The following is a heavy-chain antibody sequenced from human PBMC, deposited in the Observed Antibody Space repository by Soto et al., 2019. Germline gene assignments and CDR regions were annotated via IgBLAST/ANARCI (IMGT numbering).Heavy chain of an antibody. CDR3: ARDSFSGTYEAPGY. D-gene: IGHD1-26*01. Sequence: PGGSLRLSCAASGFTFSSYGMHWVRQAPGKGLEWVAVIWYDGSNKYYADSVKGRFTISRDNSKNTLYLQMNSLRADDTAVYYCARDSFSGTYEAPGYWGQGTLVTVSS. V-gene: IGHV3-33*01. CDR1: GFTFSSYG. J-gene: IGHJ4*02. CDR2: IWYDGSNK.